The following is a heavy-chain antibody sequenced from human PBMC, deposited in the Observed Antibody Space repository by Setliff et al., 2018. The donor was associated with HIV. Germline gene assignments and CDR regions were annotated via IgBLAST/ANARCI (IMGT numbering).Heavy chain of an antibody. D-gene: IGHD3-9*01. J-gene: IGHJ4*02. CDR2: INPSGGST. Sequence: ASVKVSCKASGYTFTSYHMYWVRQAPGQGLEWMGAINPSGGSTRYAQKFQGRVTMTRDTSTSTVYMELSSLRSEDTAVYYCARDPSISNPYYDILTGPGVYWGQGTLVTVSS. CDR3: ARDPSISNPYYDILTGPGVY. CDR1: GYTFTSYH. V-gene: IGHV1-46*01.